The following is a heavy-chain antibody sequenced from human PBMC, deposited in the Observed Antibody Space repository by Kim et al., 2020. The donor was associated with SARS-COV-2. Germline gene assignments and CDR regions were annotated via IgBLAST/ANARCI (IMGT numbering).Heavy chain of an antibody. J-gene: IGHJ6*03. CDR2: ISVSGTTV. Sequence: GGSLRLSCATSGFTFSDYYVSWLRQAPGKGLEWISHISVSGTTVYYSDSVKGRFTISRDNVKKSIDLQLSSLRADDTAVYYCARAPPEFTSVPHYYYID. CDR1: GFTFSDYY. D-gene: IGHD3-10*01. V-gene: IGHV3-11*01. CDR3: ARAPPEFTSVPHYYYID.